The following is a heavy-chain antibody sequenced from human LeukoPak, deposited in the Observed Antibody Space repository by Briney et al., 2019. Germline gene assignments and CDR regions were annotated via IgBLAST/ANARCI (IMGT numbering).Heavy chain of an antibody. CDR2: ISSQGSYI. CDR1: VFIFTSYT. J-gene: IGHJ6*04. CDR3: ARGGSGSFHV. D-gene: IGHD3-10*01. Sequence: GGSLRLSCAPSVFIFTSYTMNCVRDAPGKGVEWVSSISSQGSYIYYEDSLKGRFTGSRDNAQNLLYLQMDSLTAQDTAVYYCARGGSGSFHVWGKGTTVIVSS. V-gene: IGHV3-21*06.